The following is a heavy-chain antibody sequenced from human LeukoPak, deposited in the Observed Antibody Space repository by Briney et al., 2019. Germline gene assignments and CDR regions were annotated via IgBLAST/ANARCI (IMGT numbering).Heavy chain of an antibody. CDR3: ASAGYYYDSSGYTPPRSFDY. J-gene: IGHJ4*02. D-gene: IGHD3-22*01. CDR1: GFTVSSNY. CDR2: IYSGGST. Sequence: GGSLRLSCAASGFTVSSNYMSWVRQAPGKGLEWVSVIYSGGSTYYADSVKGRFTISRDNSKNTLYLQMNSLRAEDTAVYYCASAGYYYDSSGYTPPRSFDYWGQGTLVTVFS. V-gene: IGHV3-53*01.